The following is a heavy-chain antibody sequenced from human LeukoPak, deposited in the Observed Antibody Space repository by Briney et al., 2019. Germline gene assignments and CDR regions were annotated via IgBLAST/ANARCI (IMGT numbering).Heavy chain of an antibody. D-gene: IGHD2-15*01. CDR2: IYSGGST. CDR1: EFSVGSNY. Sequence: GGSLRLSCAASEFSVGSNYMTWVRQAPGKGLEWVSLIYSGGSTYYADSVKGRFTISRDNSKNTLYLQMNSLRAEDTAVYYCARDLSENIVVVVAVWWYFDLWGRGTLVTVSS. V-gene: IGHV3-66*01. CDR3: ARDLSENIVVVVAVWWYFDL. J-gene: IGHJ2*01.